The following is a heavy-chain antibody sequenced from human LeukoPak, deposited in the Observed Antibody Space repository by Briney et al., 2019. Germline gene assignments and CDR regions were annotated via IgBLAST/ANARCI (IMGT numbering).Heavy chain of an antibody. CDR3: ARELIAAAAFDP. Sequence: ASVKVSCKASGYTFTGYYMHWVRQAPGQGVEWMGWINPNSGGTNYAQKFQGRVTMTRDTSISTAYMELSRLRSDDTAVYYCARELIAAAAFDPWGQGTLVTVSS. CDR2: INPNSGGT. CDR1: GYTFTGYY. D-gene: IGHD6-13*01. V-gene: IGHV1-2*02. J-gene: IGHJ5*02.